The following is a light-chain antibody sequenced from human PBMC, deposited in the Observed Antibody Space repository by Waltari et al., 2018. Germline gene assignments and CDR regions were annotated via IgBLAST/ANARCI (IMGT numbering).Light chain of an antibody. CDR2: DVI. CDR1: SSDVGAYNY. Sequence: QSALTQPRSVSGSPGQSVAISCTGTSSDVGAYNYVFWYQQHSGEAPQLIIYDVIKRPSGVPDRFSGSKSGNMASLTISGLQAEDEAHYYCWSYAGRNTYVFGAGTKVTVL. V-gene: IGLV2-11*01. J-gene: IGLJ1*01. CDR3: WSYAGRNTYV.